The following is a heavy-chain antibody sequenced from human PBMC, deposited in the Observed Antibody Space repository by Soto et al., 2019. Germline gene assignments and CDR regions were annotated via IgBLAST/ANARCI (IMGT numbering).Heavy chain of an antibody. V-gene: IGHV3-23*01. CDR1: GFPFSSYA. Sequence: GGSLRLSCVASGFPFSSYAMSWVRQAPGKGLEWVSAVGGSGGDTYYADSVKGRFTVSRDNAENTLYLELNSLRVEDTAMYYCVRRTWRGRADHWGQGISVTVSS. CDR3: VRRTWRGRADH. J-gene: IGHJ4*02. CDR2: VGGSGGDT. D-gene: IGHD3-3*01.